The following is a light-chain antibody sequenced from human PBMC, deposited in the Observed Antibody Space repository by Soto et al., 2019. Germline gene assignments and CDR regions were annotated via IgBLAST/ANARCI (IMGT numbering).Light chain of an antibody. V-gene: IGKV3-20*01. CDR2: GAS. J-gene: IGKJ2*01. Sequence: IVLTQSPGTLSLSPGQRVTLSCRASESISRDYLAWYQQRLGQAPRLLIYGASSGATGIPDRFSGSGSGTDFTLTISRMEPEDFAIYYCQQYGAVPYTFGQGTKLEIK. CDR1: ESISRDY. CDR3: QQYGAVPYT.